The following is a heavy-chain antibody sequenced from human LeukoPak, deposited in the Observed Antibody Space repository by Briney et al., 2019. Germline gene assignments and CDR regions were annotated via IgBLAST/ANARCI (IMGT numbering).Heavy chain of an antibody. Sequence: GASVKVSCKASGYTFTSYGISWVRQAPGQGLEWVGWISAYNGNTNYAQKLQGRVTMTRDTSTSTVYMELSSLRSEDTAVYYCAREGQLLQPTFDYWGQGTLVTVSS. V-gene: IGHV1-18*01. J-gene: IGHJ4*02. CDR2: ISAYNGNT. CDR1: GYTFTSYG. CDR3: AREGQLLQPTFDY. D-gene: IGHD2-15*01.